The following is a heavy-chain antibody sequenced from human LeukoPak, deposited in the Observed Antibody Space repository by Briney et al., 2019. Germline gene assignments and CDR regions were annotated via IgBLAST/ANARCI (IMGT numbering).Heavy chain of an antibody. Sequence: GGSLKLSCAASGFTFSGSAMHWVRQASGKGLEWVGRIRSKANSYATAYAASVKGRSTISRDDSKNTAYLQMNSLKTEDTAVYYCTKGYYYGMDVWGQGTTVTVSS. J-gene: IGHJ6*02. CDR2: IRSKANSYAT. CDR1: GFTFSGSA. CDR3: TKGYYYGMDV. V-gene: IGHV3-73*01.